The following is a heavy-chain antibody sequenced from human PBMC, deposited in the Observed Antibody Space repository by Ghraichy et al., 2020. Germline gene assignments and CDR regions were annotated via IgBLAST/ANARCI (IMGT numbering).Heavy chain of an antibody. CDR2: IYYSGST. Sequence: SLNISCTVSGGSISSGGYYWSWIRQHPGKGLEWIGYIYYSGSTYYNPSLKSRVTISVDTSKNQFSLKLSSVTAADTAVYYCARDFGWGDYYYYYMDVWGKGTTVTVSS. CDR3: ARDFGWGDYYYYYMDV. V-gene: IGHV4-31*03. J-gene: IGHJ6*03. CDR1: GGSISSGGYY. D-gene: IGHD3-10*01.